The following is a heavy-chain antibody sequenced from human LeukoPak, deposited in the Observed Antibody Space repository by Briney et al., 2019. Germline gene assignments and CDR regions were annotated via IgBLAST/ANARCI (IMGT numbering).Heavy chain of an antibody. CDR1: GNRFTSNW. CDR2: IYPGDSDT. Sequence: GEPLNLSCKRCGNRFTSNWSGWVRQMKGKGLKWMGIIYPGDSDTRYSPSFQGQVTISADKSISTAYLQWSSLKASDTAMYYRARPPTVGYCSGGSCYSVPYWGQGTLVTVSS. J-gene: IGHJ4*02. CDR3: ARPPTVGYCSGGSCYSVPY. D-gene: IGHD2-15*01. V-gene: IGHV5-51*01.